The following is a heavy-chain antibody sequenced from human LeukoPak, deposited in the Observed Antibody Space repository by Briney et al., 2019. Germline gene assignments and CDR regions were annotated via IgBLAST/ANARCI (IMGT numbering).Heavy chain of an antibody. J-gene: IGHJ4*02. V-gene: IGHV3-13*01. D-gene: IGHD1-26*01. CDR3: ARGGRLASLYYFDY. CDR2: IGTAGDT. CDR1: GFTFSSYD. Sequence: PGGSLRLSCAASGFTFSSYDMHWVRQATGKGLERVSAIGTAGDTYYPGSVQGRFTISRENAKNSLYLQMNSLRAGDTAVYYCARGGRLASLYYFDYWGQGTLVTVSS.